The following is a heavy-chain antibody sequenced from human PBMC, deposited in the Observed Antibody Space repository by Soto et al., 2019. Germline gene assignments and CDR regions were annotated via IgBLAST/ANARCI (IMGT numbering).Heavy chain of an antibody. CDR3: ARQRVATINYYYGMDV. J-gene: IGHJ6*02. CDR1: GYSFTSYW. Sequence: GESLKISCKGSGYSFTSYWISWVRQMPGKGLEWMGRIDPSDSYTNYSPSFQGHVTISADKSISTAYLQWSSLKASDTAMYYCARQRVATINYYYGMDVWGQGTTVTVSS. D-gene: IGHD5-12*01. V-gene: IGHV5-10-1*01. CDR2: IDPSDSYT.